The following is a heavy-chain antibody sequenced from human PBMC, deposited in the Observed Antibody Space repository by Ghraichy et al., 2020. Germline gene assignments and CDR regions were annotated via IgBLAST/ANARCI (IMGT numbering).Heavy chain of an antibody. D-gene: IGHD2-15*01. J-gene: IGHJ5*02. CDR3: AKAGYCSGGSCYLYWFDP. Sequence: SQTLSLTCTVSGGSISGSSYYWGWIRQPPGRGLEWIGSIYYSGNTYYNPSLKSRVTISVDTSKNQFSLKLSSVTAADTAVYYCAKAGYCSGGSCYLYWFDPWGLETPVTVSS. V-gene: IGHV4-39*07. CDR2: IYYSGNT. CDR1: GGSISGSSYY.